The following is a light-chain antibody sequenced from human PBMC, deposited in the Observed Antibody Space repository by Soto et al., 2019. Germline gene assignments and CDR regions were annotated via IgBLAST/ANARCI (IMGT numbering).Light chain of an antibody. Sequence: QSALTQPASVSGSPGQSITISCTGTSSDIGNYNYVSWYQQHPGKAPKLMISEVSNRPSGVSNRFSGSKSGNTAPLTISGLQAEDEADYYCSSYTSTSSYVFGGGTKVTV. J-gene: IGLJ1*01. V-gene: IGLV2-14*01. CDR2: EVS. CDR1: SSDIGNYNY. CDR3: SSYTSTSSYV.